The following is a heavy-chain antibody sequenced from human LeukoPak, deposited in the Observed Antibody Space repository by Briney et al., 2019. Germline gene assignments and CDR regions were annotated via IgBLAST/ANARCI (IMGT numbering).Heavy chain of an antibody. CDR2: ISGKGNDT. V-gene: IGHV3-23*01. J-gene: IGHJ4*02. CDR1: GFSFSTYA. Sequence: GGSLTLSCAASGFSFSTYAMNWIPHVPGKGLEWLAGISGKGNDTYYADSVKGRFFISRDNSKNTLYLKMSGLRGKDTAVYYCGRVGEMSRHYFDFWGQGTLVSVSS. CDR3: GRVGEMSRHYFDF. D-gene: IGHD5-24*01.